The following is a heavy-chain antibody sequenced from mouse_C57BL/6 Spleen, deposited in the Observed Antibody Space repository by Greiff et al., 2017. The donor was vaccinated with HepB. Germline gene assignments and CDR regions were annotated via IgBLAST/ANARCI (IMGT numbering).Heavy chain of an antibody. CDR1: GYTFTSYW. CDR3: ARFGSSPWFAY. CDR2: IDPSDSYT. V-gene: IGHV1-50*01. D-gene: IGHD1-1*01. J-gene: IGHJ3*01. Sequence: QVQLKQPGAELVKPGASVKLSCKASGYTFTSYWMQWVKQRPGQGLEWIGEIDPSDSYTNYNQKFKGKATLTVDTSSSTAYMQLSSLTSEDSAVYYCARFGSSPWFAYWGQGTLVTVSA.